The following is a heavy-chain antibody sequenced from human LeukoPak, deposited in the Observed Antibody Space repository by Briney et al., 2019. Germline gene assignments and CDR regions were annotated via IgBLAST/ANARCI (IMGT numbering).Heavy chain of an antibody. CDR2: ISDSGDNT. CDR1: RFTFSSYS. CDR3: AKNMIVVVSWFDA. Sequence: PGGSLRLSCAASRFTFSSYSMSWVRQAPGKGLEWVSGISDSGDNTYYTDSVKGRFTISRDNSKNTLFLQMNSLRAEDTAVYYCAKNMIVVVSWFDAWGQGTLVTVSS. V-gene: IGHV3-23*01. D-gene: IGHD3-22*01. J-gene: IGHJ5*02.